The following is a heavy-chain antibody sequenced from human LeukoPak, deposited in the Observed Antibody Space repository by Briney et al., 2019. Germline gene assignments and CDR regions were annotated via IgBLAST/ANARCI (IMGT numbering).Heavy chain of an antibody. J-gene: IGHJ4*02. Sequence: RGESLKISCKDSGYRFTTYWIGRARQMPGKGLEWMGIIYPGDSDTRYSPSFQGQVTISADKSISTAYLQWSSLKASDTAMYYCARQIGTTWGFDYWGQGTLVTVSS. V-gene: IGHV5-51*01. CDR1: GYRFTTYW. D-gene: IGHD1-7*01. CDR2: IYPGDSDT. CDR3: ARQIGTTWGFDY.